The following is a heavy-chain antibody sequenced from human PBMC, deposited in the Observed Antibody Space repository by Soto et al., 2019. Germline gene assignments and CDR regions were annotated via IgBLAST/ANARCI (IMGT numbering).Heavy chain of an antibody. CDR2: ISYDGSNK. V-gene: IGHV3-30*18. CDR1: GFTFSSYG. D-gene: IGHD3-22*01. CDR3: AKSAITMIVVAPFDP. Sequence: PGGSLRLSCAASGFTFSSYGMHWVRQAPGKGLEWVAVISYDGSNKYYADSVKGRFTISRDNSKNTLYLQMNSLRAEDTAVYYCAKSAITMIVVAPFDPWGQGTLVTVSS. J-gene: IGHJ5*02.